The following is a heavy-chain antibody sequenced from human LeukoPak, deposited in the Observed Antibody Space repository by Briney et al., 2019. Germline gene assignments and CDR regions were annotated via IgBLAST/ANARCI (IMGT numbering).Heavy chain of an antibody. CDR1: GYRFTNYW. CDR3: ARGYCSGGSCYAFDY. J-gene: IGHJ4*02. V-gene: IGHV5-51*01. Sequence: GESLKISCKGSGYRFTNYWIGWVRQMPGKGLEWMGIIYPGDSDTRYSTSFQGQVIISADKSISTAYLQWSSLKASDTAMYYCARGYCSGGSCYAFDYWGQGTLVTVSS. D-gene: IGHD2-15*01. CDR2: IYPGDSDT.